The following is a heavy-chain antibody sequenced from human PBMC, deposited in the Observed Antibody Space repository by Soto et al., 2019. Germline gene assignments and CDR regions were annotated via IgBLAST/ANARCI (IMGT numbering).Heavy chain of an antibody. J-gene: IGHJ4*01. CDR3: ANLIVFHSSYYHDY. CDR1: GGSISSYY. CDR2: IYTSGST. Sequence: SLTCTVSGGSISSYYWSWIRQPAGKGLEWIGRIYTSGSTNYNPSLKSRVTMLVDTSKNQFSLSLSSVTAADTAVYYCANLIVFHSSYYHDYWGHGTLVTVSS. V-gene: IGHV4-4*07. D-gene: IGHD1-26*01.